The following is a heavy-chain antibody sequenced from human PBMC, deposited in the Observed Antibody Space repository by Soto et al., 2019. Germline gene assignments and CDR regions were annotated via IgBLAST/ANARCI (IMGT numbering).Heavy chain of an antibody. CDR2: IHETGST. D-gene: IGHD1-1*01. J-gene: IGHJ2*01. Sequence: QVQLQESGPGLVKPSETLLLTCSFSGGSMSRYYWCWIRQPPGKGLEWIGNIHETGSTNYNATLNNRITISLDTSKSAFTLHQTSVTAADTADYYCAKDVRPTGLASVDLWGRGTLVTVSS. CDR1: GGSMSRYY. V-gene: IGHV4-59*12. CDR3: AKDVRPTGLASVDL.